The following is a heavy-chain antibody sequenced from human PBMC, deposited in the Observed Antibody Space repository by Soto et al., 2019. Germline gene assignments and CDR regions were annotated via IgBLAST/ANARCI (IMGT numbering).Heavy chain of an antibody. CDR3: ARGVGYGSGSYEV. D-gene: IGHD3-10*01. CDR2: IYYSGST. V-gene: IGHV4-30-4*02. J-gene: IGHJ1*01. CDR1: GGSISSGDYY. Sequence: SETLSLTCTVSGGSISSGDYYWSWIRQPPGKGLEWIGYIYYSGSTYYNPSLKRRVTISVDTSKNHFSLKLSSVTAADTAVYYCARGVGYGSGSYEVWGQGTLVTVSS.